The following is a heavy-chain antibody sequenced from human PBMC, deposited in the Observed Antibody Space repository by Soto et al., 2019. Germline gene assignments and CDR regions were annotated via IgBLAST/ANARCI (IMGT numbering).Heavy chain of an antibody. Sequence: QVQLVQSGAEVKTPGSSVKVSCKASGGTLSDYAISWVRQAPGQGLEWMGGIMPTVDSANYAQNFQGRLTISADESTSTANLELSSLRSDDTAVYYCTSRIYHRNTVTFDVWGQGTMVTVSS. CDR2: IMPTVDSA. J-gene: IGHJ3*01. CDR1: GGTLSDYA. D-gene: IGHD3-16*02. CDR3: TSRIYHRNTVTFDV. V-gene: IGHV1-69*01.